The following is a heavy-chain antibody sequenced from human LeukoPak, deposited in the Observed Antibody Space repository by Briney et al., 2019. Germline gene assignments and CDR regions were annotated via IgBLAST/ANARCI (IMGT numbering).Heavy chain of an antibody. D-gene: IGHD5-24*01. V-gene: IGHV1-18*01. CDR3: ARDTVEMATNDAFDI. CDR1: GYTFTIYG. Sequence: ASVKVSCKASGYTFTIYGISWVRQAPGQGLEWMGWISAYNGNTNYAQKFQGRVTMTTDTSTSTVYMELRSLRSDDTAVYYCARDTVEMATNDAFDIWGQGTMVTVSS. CDR2: ISAYNGNT. J-gene: IGHJ3*02.